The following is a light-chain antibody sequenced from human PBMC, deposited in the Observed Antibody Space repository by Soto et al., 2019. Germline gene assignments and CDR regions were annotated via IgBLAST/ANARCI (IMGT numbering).Light chain of an antibody. CDR3: QQSYSTPRT. CDR1: QSISSY. Sequence: DIHMTQSQSALSASVGDRVTIPCRASQSISSYLNWYQQKPGKAPKLLIYAASSLQSGVPSRFSGSGSGTDFTLTISSLQPEDFATYYCQQSYSTPRTFGQGTNVDI. V-gene: IGKV1-39*01. J-gene: IGKJ1*01. CDR2: AAS.